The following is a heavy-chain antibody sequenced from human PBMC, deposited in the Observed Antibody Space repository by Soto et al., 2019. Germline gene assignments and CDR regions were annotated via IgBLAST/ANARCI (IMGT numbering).Heavy chain of an antibody. V-gene: IGHV3-48*03. J-gene: IGHJ6*02. CDR2: ISTSGGSV. Sequence: GWSLRLSCAASGFTFSRFDMNWVRQAPGKGLEWVSRISTSGGSVWYADSVKGRFTISRDNAKNSLYLQINSLTAADTAIYYCMRDNGDMDVCGQGTTVTVSS. D-gene: IGHD3-10*01. CDR1: GFTFSRFD. CDR3: MRDNGDMDV.